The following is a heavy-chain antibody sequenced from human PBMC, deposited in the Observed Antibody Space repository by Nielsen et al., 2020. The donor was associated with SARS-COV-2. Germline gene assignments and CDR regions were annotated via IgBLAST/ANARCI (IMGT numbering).Heavy chain of an antibody. Sequence: SETLSLTCSVSGPPIRTGSYYWGWVRQSPGKNLEYIGSVFFLGTTFYNPSLKRRVTISVDTSRNLFSLKLTSVTAADSAVYFCARHLRGTASSPFDFWGQGTLVSVSS. J-gene: IGHJ4*02. CDR2: VFFLGTT. V-gene: IGHV4-39*01. D-gene: IGHD5-18*01. CDR1: GPPIRTGSYY. CDR3: ARHLRGTASSPFDF.